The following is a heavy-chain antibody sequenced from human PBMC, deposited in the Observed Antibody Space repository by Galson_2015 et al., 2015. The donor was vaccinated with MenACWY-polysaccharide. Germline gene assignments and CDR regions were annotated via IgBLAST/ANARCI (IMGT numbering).Heavy chain of an antibody. Sequence: SLRLSCAASGFTFSNHWMHWVRQAPGEGRVWVSRINPNCTHINHADSVKGRFTISKDNARDTLYLEMNSLRADDTGVYFCAGDCVDAEVIYDLPMLDSWSHGAVVTVSS. CDR3: AGDCVDAEVIYDLPMLDS. J-gene: IGHJ5*01. D-gene: IGHD5-12*01. CDR1: GFTFSNHW. CDR2: INPNCTHI. V-gene: IGHV3-74*01.